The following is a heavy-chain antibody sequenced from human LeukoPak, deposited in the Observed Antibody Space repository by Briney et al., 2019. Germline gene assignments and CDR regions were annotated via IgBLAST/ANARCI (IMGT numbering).Heavy chain of an antibody. CDR1: GFTVSSKD. Sequence: GGSLRLSCAASGFTVSSKDMNWVRQAPGKGLEWVSVLYSGGRTYYADSVKGRFTISRDNSKNTLYLQMNSLRAEDTAVYYCASLYSYGMDVWGQGTTVTVSS. V-gene: IGHV3-53*01. J-gene: IGHJ6*02. D-gene: IGHD2-2*02. CDR2: LYSGGRT. CDR3: ASLYSYGMDV.